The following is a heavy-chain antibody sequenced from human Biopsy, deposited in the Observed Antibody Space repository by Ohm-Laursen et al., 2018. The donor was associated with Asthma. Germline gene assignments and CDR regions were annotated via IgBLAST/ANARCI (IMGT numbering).Heavy chain of an antibody. J-gene: IGHJ4*02. V-gene: IGHV1-69*01. Sequence: PSVCLSCKSLGGTFNTYVIGWGGQAPGHGLEWMGGINSVFGTTTYPQKFQDRVTITADDSTSTVYMELSSLRSEDTAVYYCARKAGSCISRTCYSLDFWGQGTLVTVSS. CDR2: INSVFGTT. CDR3: ARKAGSCISRTCYSLDF. CDR1: GGTFNTYV. D-gene: IGHD2-2*01.